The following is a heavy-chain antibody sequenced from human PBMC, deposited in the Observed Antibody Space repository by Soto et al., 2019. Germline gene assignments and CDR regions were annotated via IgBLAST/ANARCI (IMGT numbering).Heavy chain of an antibody. CDR3: AREARYSGYDSYWLDP. D-gene: IGHD5-12*01. Sequence: SETLSLTCTVSGGSISSGGYYWSWIRQHPGKGLEWIGYIYYSGSTYYNPSLKSRVTISVDTSKNQFSLKLSSVTAADTAVYYCAREARYSGYDSYWLDPWGQGTLVTVSS. V-gene: IGHV4-31*03. CDR2: IYYSGST. CDR1: GGSISSGGYY. J-gene: IGHJ5*02.